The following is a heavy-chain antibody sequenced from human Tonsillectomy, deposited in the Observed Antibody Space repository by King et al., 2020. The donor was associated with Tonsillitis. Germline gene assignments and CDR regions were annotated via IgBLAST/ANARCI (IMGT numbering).Heavy chain of an antibody. CDR1: GFTFSSYG. D-gene: IGHD2-2*03. CDR2: ISYDGSNK. V-gene: IGHV3-30*18. Sequence: VQLVESGGGVVQPGRSLRLSCAASGFTFSSYGMHWVRQAPGKGLEWVAVISYDGSNKYYADSVKGRLTISRDNSKNTLYLQMNSLRAEDTAVYYCAQDLGVDSVVVPAHLRGYGMDVWGQGTTVTVSS. CDR3: AQDLGVDSVVVPAHLRGYGMDV. J-gene: IGHJ6*02.